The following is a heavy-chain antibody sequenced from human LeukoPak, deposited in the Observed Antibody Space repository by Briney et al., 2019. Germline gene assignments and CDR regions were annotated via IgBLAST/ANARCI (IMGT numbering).Heavy chain of an antibody. V-gene: IGHV3-23*01. CDR2: ITGSGGTT. CDR1: GFSFSSYG. Sequence: GGSLRLSCAASGFSFSSYGMSWVRQAPAKGLEWISAITGSGGTTYYADSVEGRFTISRDNSKNTLYLQMNSLRAEDTAVYYCAREGTVVTSFDYWGQGTLVTVSS. CDR3: AREGTVVTSFDY. D-gene: IGHD4-23*01. J-gene: IGHJ4*02.